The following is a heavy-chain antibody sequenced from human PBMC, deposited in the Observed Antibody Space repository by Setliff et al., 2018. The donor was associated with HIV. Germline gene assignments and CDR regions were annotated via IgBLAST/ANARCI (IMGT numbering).Heavy chain of an antibody. CDR2: VSGSGTAT. Sequence: PGGSLRLSCGASGFTFSSVAMNWVRHAPGKGLEWVSAVSGSGTATEYADSVKGPFTISRDNSKNALYLEMNNLRAEDTAIYYCAKGLDYVDSSGYSYFRLWGQGTQVTVSS. V-gene: IGHV3-23*01. J-gene: IGHJ4*02. D-gene: IGHD3-22*01. CDR3: AKGLDYVDSSGYSYFRL. CDR1: GFTFSSVA.